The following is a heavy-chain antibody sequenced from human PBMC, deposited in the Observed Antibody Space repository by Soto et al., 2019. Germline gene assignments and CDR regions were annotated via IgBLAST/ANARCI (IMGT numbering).Heavy chain of an antibody. CDR3: AAELGFGKLSVV. D-gene: IGHD3-10*01. CDR2: IIPLFGTT. J-gene: IGHJ6*02. Sequence: QVQVVQSGVEVRRPGSSVKVSCKASGDTFKNCVISWVRQAPGHGLEGMGGIIPLFGTTDFAQRFQGRLTITTDESTTTAYMELSRLRSEDTATYYCAAELGFGKLSVVWGQGTTVIVSS. CDR1: GDTFKNCV. V-gene: IGHV1-69*01.